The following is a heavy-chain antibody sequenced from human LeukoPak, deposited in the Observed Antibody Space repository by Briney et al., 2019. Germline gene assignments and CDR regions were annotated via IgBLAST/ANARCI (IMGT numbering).Heavy chain of an antibody. Sequence: PGGSLRLSCAASGFTFSDYYMSWIRQAPGKGLEWVSYISSSSSYTNYADSVKGRFTISRDNAKNSLYLQMNSLRAEDTAVYYCARDAYSSGWYGVGDYWGQGTLVTVSS. CDR2: ISSSSSYT. CDR3: ARDAYSSGWYGVGDY. CDR1: GFTFSDYY. D-gene: IGHD6-19*01. J-gene: IGHJ4*02. V-gene: IGHV3-11*05.